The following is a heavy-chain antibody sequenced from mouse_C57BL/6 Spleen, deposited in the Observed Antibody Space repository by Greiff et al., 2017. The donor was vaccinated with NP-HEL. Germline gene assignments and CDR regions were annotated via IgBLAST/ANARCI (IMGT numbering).Heavy chain of an antibody. Sequence: EVQLQQSGAELVRPGASVKLSCTASGFNIKDDYMHWVKQRPEQGLEWIGWIDPENGDTEYASKFQGKATITADTSSNTAYLQLSSLTSEDTAVYYWTTNWDFAYWGQGTLVTVSA. V-gene: IGHV14-4*01. CDR3: TTNWDFAY. J-gene: IGHJ3*01. CDR2: IDPENGDT. CDR1: GFNIKDDY. D-gene: IGHD4-1*01.